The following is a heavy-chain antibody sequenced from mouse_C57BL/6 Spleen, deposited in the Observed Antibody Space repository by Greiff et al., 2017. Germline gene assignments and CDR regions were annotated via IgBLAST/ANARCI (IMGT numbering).Heavy chain of an antibody. CDR3: TSYGSSYFDY. V-gene: IGHV6-3*01. Sequence: EVMLVESGGGLVQPGGSMKLSCVASGFTFSNYWMNWVRQSPEKGLEWVAQIRLKTDNYATNYAESVKGRFTISRDDSKSSVYLQMNNLRAEDTGIYYCTSYGSSYFDYWGQGTTLTVSS. J-gene: IGHJ2*01. CDR1: GFTFSNYW. CDR2: IRLKTDNYAT. D-gene: IGHD1-1*01.